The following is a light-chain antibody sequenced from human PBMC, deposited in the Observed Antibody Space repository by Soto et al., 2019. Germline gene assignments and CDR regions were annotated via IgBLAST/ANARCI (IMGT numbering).Light chain of an antibody. CDR2: AAS. J-gene: IGKJ1*01. Sequence: DIQMTQSPSSLSASVGDRVTITCRASQSISSYLNWYQQKPVKAPKLLIYAASSLQSGVPSMFSGSGSGTDFTLTISSLQPEDFATYYCQQSYSTPWTFGQGTKVEIK. V-gene: IGKV1-39*01. CDR3: QQSYSTPWT. CDR1: QSISSY.